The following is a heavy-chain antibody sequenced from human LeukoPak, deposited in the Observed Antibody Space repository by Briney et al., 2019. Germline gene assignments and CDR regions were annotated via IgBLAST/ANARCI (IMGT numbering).Heavy chain of an antibody. CDR3: ARGQQWFDP. D-gene: IGHD6-13*01. CDR1: GGSISSYY. Sequence: SETLSLTCTVSGGSISSYYWSWIRQPPGKGLEWIGYISSSGTTKCNPSLKSRLTISVDTSKNQFSLKLTSVTAADTAVYYCARGQQWFDPWGQGTLVTVSS. CDR2: ISSSGTT. V-gene: IGHV4-59*08. J-gene: IGHJ5*02.